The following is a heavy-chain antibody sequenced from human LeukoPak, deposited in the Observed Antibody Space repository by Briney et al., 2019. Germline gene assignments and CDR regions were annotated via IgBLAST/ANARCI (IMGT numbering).Heavy chain of an antibody. D-gene: IGHD3-22*01. Sequence: SVKVSCKASGGTFISYAISWVRQAPGQGLEWMGGIIPIFGTANYAQKFQGRVTITADESTSTAYMELSSLRSEDTAVYYCTSVDXXDSSGYXRFDYWGQGTLVTVSS. CDR1: GGTFISYA. CDR2: IIPIFGTA. V-gene: IGHV1-69*13. CDR3: TSVDXXDSSGYXRFDY. J-gene: IGHJ4*02.